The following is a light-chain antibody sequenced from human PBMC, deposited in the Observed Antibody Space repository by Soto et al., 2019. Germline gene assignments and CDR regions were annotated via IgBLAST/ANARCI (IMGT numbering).Light chain of an antibody. J-gene: IGKJ2*01. V-gene: IGKV1-39*01. CDR3: QQTSSRPYT. CDR1: QSINTY. CDR2: VAS. Sequence: DILMTQSPSSLSASVGDRVTITCRASQSINTYLNWYQQRPGQAPRLLIYVASSLQSGVPSRFSGSGSGTDFTLTISSLQREDFATYFCQQTSSRPYTFGGGTKLDIK.